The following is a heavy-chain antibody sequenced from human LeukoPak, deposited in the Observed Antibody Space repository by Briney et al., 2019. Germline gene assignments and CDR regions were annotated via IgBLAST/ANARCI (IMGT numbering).Heavy chain of an antibody. Sequence: GGSLRLSCAASGFTFSDYSMNWVRQAPGKGLEWISYVGISSGNTKYADSVKGRFTISGDKAKNSLYLQMNSLRVEDTAVYYCARGGPVLRYFDWLHYYYYGMDVWGQGTTVTVSS. D-gene: IGHD3-9*01. CDR3: ARGGPVLRYFDWLHYYYYGMDV. CDR1: GFTFSDYS. V-gene: IGHV3-48*01. J-gene: IGHJ6*02. CDR2: VGISSGNT.